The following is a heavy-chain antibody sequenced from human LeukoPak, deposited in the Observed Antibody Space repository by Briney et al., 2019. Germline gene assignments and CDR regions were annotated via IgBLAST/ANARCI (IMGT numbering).Heavy chain of an antibody. D-gene: IGHD3-22*01. CDR3: ARGSRPYYYDSSGYPYYFDY. CDR2: INTNTGNP. V-gene: IGHV7-4-1*02. Sequence: ASVKVSCKASGYTFTSYAMNWVRQAPGQGLKWMGWINTNTGNPTYAQGFTGRFVFSLDTSVSTAYLQISSLKAEDTAVYYCARGSRPYYYDSSGYPYYFDYWGQGTLVTVSS. CDR1: GYTFTSYA. J-gene: IGHJ4*02.